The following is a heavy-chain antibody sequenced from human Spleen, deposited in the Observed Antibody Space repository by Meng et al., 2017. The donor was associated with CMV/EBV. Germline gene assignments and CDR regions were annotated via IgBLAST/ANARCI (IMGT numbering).Heavy chain of an antibody. CDR3: ARLRVPAATPPAFDY. J-gene: IGHJ4*02. CDR2: IWYDGSNK. Sequence: GGSLRLSCAASGFTFSSYGMHWVRQAPGKGLEWVAVIWYDGSNKYYADSVKGRFTISRDNSKNTLYLQMNSLRAEDTAVYYCARLRVPAATPPAFDYWGQGTLVTVSS. D-gene: IGHD2-2*01. CDR1: GFTFSSYG. V-gene: IGHV3-33*01.